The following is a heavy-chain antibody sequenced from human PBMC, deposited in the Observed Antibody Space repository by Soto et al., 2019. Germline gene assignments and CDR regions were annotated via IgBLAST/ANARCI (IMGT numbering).Heavy chain of an antibody. V-gene: IGHV3-11*01. CDR3: VRGSAAAGTPLENYYYYGMDV. CDR1: GFTFSDYS. J-gene: IGHJ6*02. D-gene: IGHD6-13*01. CDR2: ISSSGSTI. Sequence: GGSLRLSCAASGFTFSDYSMSWVRQAPGKGLEWVAYISSSGSTIYYADSVKGRFTISRDNAKNSLYLQMNSLRAEDTAVYYCVRGSAAAGTPLENYYYYGMDVWGQGTTVTVSS.